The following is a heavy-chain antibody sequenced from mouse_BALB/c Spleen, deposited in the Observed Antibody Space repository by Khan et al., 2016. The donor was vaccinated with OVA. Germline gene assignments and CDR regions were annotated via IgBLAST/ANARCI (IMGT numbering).Heavy chain of an antibody. CDR2: IYPGSANT. CDR3: AGRFAF. V-gene: IGHV1-84*02. CDR1: GYTFTDYY. Sequence: QVPLQQSGPELVKPGASVKISCKASGYTFTDYYINWVKQKPGQGLEWIGWIYPGSANTRYSEKFKGKATLTVETSSSTDFMQLSSMTSEDTAVYFCAGRFAFWGQGTTLTVSS. J-gene: IGHJ2*01.